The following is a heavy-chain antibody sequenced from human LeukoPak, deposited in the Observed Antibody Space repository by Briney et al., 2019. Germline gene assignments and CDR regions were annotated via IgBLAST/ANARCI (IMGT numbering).Heavy chain of an antibody. CDR1: GGSISSGDYY. D-gene: IGHD3-10*01. J-gene: IGHJ4*02. Sequence: SETLSLTCTVSGGSISSGDYYWSWIRQPPGKGLEWIGYIYNSGSTYYNPSLKSRVSISVDTSKNQFSLKLSSVTAADTAVYYCAGRRSGSPLGWGQGTLVTVSS. CDR3: AGRRSGSPLG. V-gene: IGHV4-30-4*01. CDR2: IYNSGST.